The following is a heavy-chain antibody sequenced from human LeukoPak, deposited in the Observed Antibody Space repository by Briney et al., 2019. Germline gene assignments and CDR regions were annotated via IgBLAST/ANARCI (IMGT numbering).Heavy chain of an antibody. J-gene: IGHJ6*04. CDR2: INPNSGGT. CDR1: GYTFTGYY. D-gene: IGHD2-15*01. CDR3: ARGLGYCSGGSCYSGVYYYYGMDV. V-gene: IGHV1-2*04. Sequence: AASVTVSFKASGYTFTGYYMRWVRQAPGQGLEWMGWINPNSGGTNYVQKFQGWVTMTRDTSISTAYMELSRLRSDDTAVYYCARGLGYCSGGSCYSGVYYYYGMDVWGKGTTVTVSS.